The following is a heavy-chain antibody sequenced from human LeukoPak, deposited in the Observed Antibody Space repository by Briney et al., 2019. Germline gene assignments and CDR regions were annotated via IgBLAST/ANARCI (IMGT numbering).Heavy chain of an antibody. J-gene: IGHJ4*02. CDR2: IRYDGGNE. CDR1: GFTFRSYG. D-gene: IGHD5-18*01. Sequence: GGSLRLSCAASGFTFRSYGMHWVRQAPGKGLEWVAFIRYDGGNEYYADPVKGRFTISRDNSKDTLYMQMNSLRAKDTAVYYCAKGDKPVIAMVKFDYWGQGTLVTVSS. V-gene: IGHV3-30*02. CDR3: AKGDKPVIAMVKFDY.